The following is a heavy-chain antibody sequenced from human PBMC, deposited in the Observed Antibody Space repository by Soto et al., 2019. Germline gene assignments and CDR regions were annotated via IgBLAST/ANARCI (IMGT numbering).Heavy chain of an antibody. D-gene: IGHD3-10*01. CDR2: INHSGST. CDR1: GGSISSSSYY. J-gene: IGHJ4*02. Sequence: PSETLSLTCTVSGGSISSSSYYWIWIPQPPGKGLEWIGDINHSGSTYYNPSLKSRATISVATSKNQFSLRPSSVTAADTAVYYCARRETSGWDYFDYWGQGSLVTVSS. CDR3: ARRETSGWDYFDY. V-gene: IGHV4-39*07.